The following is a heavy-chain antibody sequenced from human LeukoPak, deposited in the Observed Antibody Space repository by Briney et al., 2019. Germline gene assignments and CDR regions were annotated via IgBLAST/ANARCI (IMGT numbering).Heavy chain of an antibody. J-gene: IGHJ4*02. D-gene: IGHD2-15*01. CDR3: ANGWSPDY. CDR2: IGGSGGST. Sequence: SGGSLRLSCAASGFTFSSYAMSWVRQAPGKGLEWVSGIGGSGGSTYYADSVKGRFTIFRDNSKNTLYLQMNSLRAEDTAVYHCANGWSPDYWGRGTLVTVSS. CDR1: GFTFSSYA. V-gene: IGHV3-23*01.